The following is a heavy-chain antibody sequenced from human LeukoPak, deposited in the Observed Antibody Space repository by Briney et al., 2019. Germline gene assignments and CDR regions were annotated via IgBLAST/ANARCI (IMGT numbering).Heavy chain of an antibody. V-gene: IGHV1-2*02. CDR2: INPNSGGT. D-gene: IGHD3-22*01. CDR1: GYTFTGYY. Sequence: ASVKVSCKASGYTFTGYYMHWVRQAPGQGLEWMGWINPNSGGTNYAQKFQGRVTMTRDTSISTAYMELSRLRSDDTAVYYCAREYYDSSGYFKFPALDYWGQGTLVTVSS. J-gene: IGHJ4*02. CDR3: AREYYDSSGYFKFPALDY.